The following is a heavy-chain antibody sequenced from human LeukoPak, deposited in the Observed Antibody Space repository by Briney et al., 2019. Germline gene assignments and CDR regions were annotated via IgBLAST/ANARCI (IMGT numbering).Heavy chain of an antibody. J-gene: IGHJ3*02. CDR1: GFTFSSYG. V-gene: IGHV3-33*01. D-gene: IGHD6-13*01. Sequence: GGSLRLSCAASGFTFSSYGMHWVRQAPGKGLEWVAVIWYDGSNKYYADSVKGRITISRDNSKNTLYLQMNSLRAEDTAVYYCARDPWAAVAETVGDDAFDIWGQGTMVTVSS. CDR2: IWYDGSNK. CDR3: ARDPWAAVAETVGDDAFDI.